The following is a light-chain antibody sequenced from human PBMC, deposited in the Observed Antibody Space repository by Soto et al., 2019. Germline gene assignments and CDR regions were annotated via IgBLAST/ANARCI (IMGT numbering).Light chain of an antibody. CDR3: CSYAGSPRYV. CDR1: SSDVGGYNY. J-gene: IGLJ1*01. Sequence: QSALTQPRSVSGSTGQSVTISCTGTSSDVGGYNYVSWYQQHPGKAPKVMIYDVSERPSGVPDRFSGSKSDNTASLTISGLQAEDASDYYCCSYAGSPRYVFGTGTKVTVL. V-gene: IGLV2-11*01. CDR2: DVS.